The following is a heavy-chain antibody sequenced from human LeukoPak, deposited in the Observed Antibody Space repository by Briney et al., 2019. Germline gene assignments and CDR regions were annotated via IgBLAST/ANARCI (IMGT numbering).Heavy chain of an antibody. J-gene: IGHJ5*02. D-gene: IGHD2-2*01. CDR1: GFTFHDYA. CDR3: AKEGYCSSTSCSVNWFDP. Sequence: GGSLRLSCAASGFTFHDYAMHWVRQAPGEGLEWVSAISGSGGSTYYADSVKGRFTISRDNSKNTLYLQMNSLRAEDTAVYYCAKEGYCSSTSCSVNWFDPWGQGTLVTVSS. V-gene: IGHV3-23*01. CDR2: ISGSGGST.